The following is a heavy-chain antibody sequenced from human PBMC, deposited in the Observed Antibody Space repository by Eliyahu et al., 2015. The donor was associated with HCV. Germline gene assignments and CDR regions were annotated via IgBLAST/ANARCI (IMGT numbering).Heavy chain of an antibody. J-gene: IGHJ4*02. CDR1: GFPFSSYA. Sequence: QVQLVESGGGVVQPGRSLRLSCAASGFPFSSYAMHWVXQAPGKGLEWVAVISYDGSNKYYADSVKGRFTISRDNSKNTLYLQMNSLRAEDTAVYYCASSSLGQWLVQVYWGQGTLVTVSS. CDR3: ASSSLGQWLVQVY. CDR2: ISYDGSNK. D-gene: IGHD6-19*01. V-gene: IGHV3-30-3*01.